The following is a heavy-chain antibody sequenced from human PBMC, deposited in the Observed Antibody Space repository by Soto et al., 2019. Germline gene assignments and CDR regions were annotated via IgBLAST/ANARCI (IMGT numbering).Heavy chain of an antibody. CDR3: FADMVRGVIMLDY. D-gene: IGHD3-10*01. J-gene: IGHJ4*02. CDR1: GFTFDDYA. CDR2: ISWNSGSI. Sequence: GGSLRLSCAASGFTFDDYAMHWVRQAPGKGLEWVSGISWNSGSIGYADSVKGRFTISRDNAKNSLYLQMNSLRAEDTALYYFFADMVRGVIMLDYWGQGTLVTVSS. V-gene: IGHV3-9*01.